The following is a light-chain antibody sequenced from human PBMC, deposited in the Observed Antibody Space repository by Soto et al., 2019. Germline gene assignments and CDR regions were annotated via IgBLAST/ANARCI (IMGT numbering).Light chain of an antibody. J-gene: IGLJ1*01. CDR1: SSDVGGYNY. CDR3: SSDTIISSSHLYV. Sequence: QSALTQPASVSGSPGQSITISCTGTSSDVGGYNYVSWYQQHPGKAPKLMIYEVTNRPSGVSNRFSASKSGNTASLTISGLQAEDEADYYCSSDTIISSSHLYVFGTGTKLTVL. V-gene: IGLV2-14*01. CDR2: EVT.